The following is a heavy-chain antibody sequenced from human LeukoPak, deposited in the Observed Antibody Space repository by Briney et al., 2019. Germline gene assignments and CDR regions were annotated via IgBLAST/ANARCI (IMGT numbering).Heavy chain of an antibody. V-gene: IGHV4-34*01. Sequence: SETLSLTCAVYGGSFSGYYWSWIRQPPGKGLEWIGEINHSGSTNYNPSLKSRVTISVDTSKNQFSLKLSSVTAADTAVYYCARDPDYGDYRGDYWGQGTLVTVSS. CDR3: ARDPDYGDYRGDY. J-gene: IGHJ4*02. CDR1: GGSFSGYY. D-gene: IGHD4-17*01. CDR2: INHSGST.